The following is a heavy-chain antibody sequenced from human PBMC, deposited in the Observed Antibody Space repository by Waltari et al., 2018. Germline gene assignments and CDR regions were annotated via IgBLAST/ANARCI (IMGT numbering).Heavy chain of an antibody. D-gene: IGHD3-9*01. Sequence: QLQLQESGPGLVKPSETLSLTCTVSGGSISSSSYYWGWIRQPPGKGLEWIGSIYYSGSNYYNPSLKSRVTISVDTSKNQVSLKLSYVTAADTAVYYGARHLNGQPDAFDIWGQGTMVTVSS. J-gene: IGHJ3*02. V-gene: IGHV4-39*07. CDR2: IYYSGSN. CDR1: GGSISSSSYY. CDR3: ARHLNGQPDAFDI.